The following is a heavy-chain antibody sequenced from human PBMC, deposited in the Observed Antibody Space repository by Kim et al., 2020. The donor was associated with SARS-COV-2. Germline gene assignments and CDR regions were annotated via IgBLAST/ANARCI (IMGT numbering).Heavy chain of an antibody. V-gene: IGHV4-59*08. CDR3: ARRLGIAAAGTWYYYYGMDV. CDR2: IYYSGST. CDR1: GGSISSYY. Sequence: SETLSLTCTVSGGSISSYYWSWIRQPPGKGLEWIGYIYYSGSTNYNPSLKSRVTISVDTSKNQFSLKLSSVTAADTAVYYCARRLGIAAAGTWYYYYGMDVRGQGTTVTV. J-gene: IGHJ6*02. D-gene: IGHD6-13*01.